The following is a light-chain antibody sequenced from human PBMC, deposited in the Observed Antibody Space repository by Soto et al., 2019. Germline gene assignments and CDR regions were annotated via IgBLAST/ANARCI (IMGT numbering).Light chain of an antibody. CDR1: SSNIGSNY. CDR2: SNN. J-gene: IGLJ3*02. V-gene: IGLV1-47*02. CDR3: ASWDDSLSVWV. Sequence: QSVLTQPPSASGTPGQRVTISCSGSSSNIGSNYVYWYQQLPGTAPKLLISSNNQRPSGVPDRFSASKSGTSASLAISGLRSEDEADYYCASWDDSLSVWVFGGGTKVTVL.